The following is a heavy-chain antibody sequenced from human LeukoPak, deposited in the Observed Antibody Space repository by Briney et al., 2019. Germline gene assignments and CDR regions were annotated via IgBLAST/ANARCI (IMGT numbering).Heavy chain of an antibody. CDR3: ARARWYSSDY. D-gene: IGHD5-24*01. J-gene: IGHJ4*02. Sequence: GGSLRLSCAVSGFTFSGHWMFWVRQAPGKGLVWVSSTNSDGSSTGYTDSVKGRFTVSRDNSKNTLYLQMNSLRAEDTGVYYCARARWYSSDYWGQGTLVTGSS. CDR1: GFTFSGHW. V-gene: IGHV3-74*01. CDR2: TNSDGSST.